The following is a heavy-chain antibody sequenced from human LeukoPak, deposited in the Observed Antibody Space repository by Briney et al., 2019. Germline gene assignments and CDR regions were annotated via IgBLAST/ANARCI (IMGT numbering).Heavy chain of an antibody. V-gene: IGHV3-73*01. J-gene: IGHJ4*02. CDR3: TRQDFEYSSSSRDY. CDR1: GFTFSGSA. Sequence: GGSLRLSCAASGFTFSGSAMHWVRQASGKGLEWVGRIRSKANSYATAYAASVKGRFTISRDDSKNTAYLQMNSLKTEDTAVYYCTRQDFEYSSSSRDYWGQGTLVTVSS. CDR2: IRSKANSYAT. D-gene: IGHD6-6*01.